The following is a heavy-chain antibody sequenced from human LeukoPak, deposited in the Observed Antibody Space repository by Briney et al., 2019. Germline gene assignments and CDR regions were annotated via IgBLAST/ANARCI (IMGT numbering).Heavy chain of an antibody. D-gene: IGHD4-17*01. CDR3: ARDRYGDYSFDY. V-gene: IGHV3-23*01. Sequence: PGGSLRLSCAASGFTFSSCAMNWVRQAPGKGLEWVSVISGSSSTYYSESVRGRFTISRDNSKNTLYLQMNSLRAEDTAVYYCARDRYGDYSFDYWGQGTLVTVSS. J-gene: IGHJ4*02. CDR2: ISGSSST. CDR1: GFTFSSCA.